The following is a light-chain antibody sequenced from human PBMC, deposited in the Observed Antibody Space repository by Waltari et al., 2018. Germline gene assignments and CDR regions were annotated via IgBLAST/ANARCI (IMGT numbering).Light chain of an antibody. CDR1: QSGRSNY. V-gene: IGKV3-20*01. CDR3: QQYGNTPFT. Sequence: EIVLTQSPGTLSLSPGERATLSCRASQSGRSNYLAWYQQKPGQAPSLLIYDTSNRATGIPDRFSGSGSGTDFTLIISRLEPEDFALYYCQQYGNTPFTFGQGTRLDIK. CDR2: DTS. J-gene: IGKJ5*01.